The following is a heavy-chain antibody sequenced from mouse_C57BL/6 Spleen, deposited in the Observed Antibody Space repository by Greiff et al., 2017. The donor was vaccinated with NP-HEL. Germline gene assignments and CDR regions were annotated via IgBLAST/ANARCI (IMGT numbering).Heavy chain of an antibody. CDR2: INPNNGGT. J-gene: IGHJ1*03. V-gene: IGHV1-22*01. Sequence: VQLKQSGPELVKPGASVKMSCKASGYTFTDYNMHWVKQSHGKSLEWIGYINPNNGGTSYNQKFKGKATLTVNKSSSTAYMELRSLTSEDSAVYYCARERSPYWYFDVWGTGTTVTVSS. CDR3: ARERSPYWYFDV. CDR1: GYTFTDYN.